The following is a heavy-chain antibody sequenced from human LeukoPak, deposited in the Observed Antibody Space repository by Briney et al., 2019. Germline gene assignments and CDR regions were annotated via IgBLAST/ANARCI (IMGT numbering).Heavy chain of an antibody. CDR3: AKQITDYYDSSGCDY. Sequence: PGGSLRLSCAASGFTFSSYGMHWVRQAPGKGLEWVAVISYDGSNKYYADSVKGRFTISRDNSKNTLYLQMNSLRAEDTAVYYCAKQITDYYDSSGCDYWGQGTLVTVSS. V-gene: IGHV3-30*18. D-gene: IGHD3-22*01. CDR1: GFTFSSYG. J-gene: IGHJ4*02. CDR2: ISYDGSNK.